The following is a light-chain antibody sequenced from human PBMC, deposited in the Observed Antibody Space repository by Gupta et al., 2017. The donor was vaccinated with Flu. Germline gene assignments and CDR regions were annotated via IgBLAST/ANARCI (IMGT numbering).Light chain of an antibody. CDR3: SSYTSSITLV. CDR2: EVS. Sequence: WIPIPCTGSSSDVGGYNYVSWYQQHPGKAPKLMISEVSNRPSGVSNRFSGSKSGNTASLTISGLQPEDEADYYCSSYTSSITLVFGGGTKLTVL. CDR1: SSDVGGYNY. V-gene: IGLV2-14*01. J-gene: IGLJ2*01.